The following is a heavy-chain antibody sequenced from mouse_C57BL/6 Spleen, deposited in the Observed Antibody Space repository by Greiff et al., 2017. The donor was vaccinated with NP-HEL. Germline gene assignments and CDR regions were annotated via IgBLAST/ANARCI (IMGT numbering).Heavy chain of an antibody. D-gene: IGHD1-1*01. CDR1: GYAFSSYW. J-gene: IGHJ3*01. CDR2: IYPGDGDT. Sequence: QVQLQQSGAELVKPGASVKISWKASGYAFSSYWMNWVKQRPGKGLEWIGQIYPGDGDTNYNGKFKGKATLTADKSSSTAYMQLSSLTSEDSAVYFCARGDYGSAFAYWGQGTLVPVSA. CDR3: ARGDYGSAFAY. V-gene: IGHV1-80*01.